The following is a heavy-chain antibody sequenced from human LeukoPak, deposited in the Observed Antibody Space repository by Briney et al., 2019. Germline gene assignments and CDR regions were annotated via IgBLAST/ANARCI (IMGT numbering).Heavy chain of an antibody. CDR2: IYSGGIT. CDR3: AKVFSYYYDSSGLLYFDY. CDR1: GFAVSNNY. Sequence: GGSLRLSCATSGFAVSNNYMSWVRQAPGKGPEWVSLIYSGGITYYVDSVKGRFTISRDNSKNTLYLQMNSLRAEDTAVYYCAKVFSYYYDSSGLLYFDYWGQGTLVTVSS. V-gene: IGHV3-53*01. D-gene: IGHD3-22*01. J-gene: IGHJ4*02.